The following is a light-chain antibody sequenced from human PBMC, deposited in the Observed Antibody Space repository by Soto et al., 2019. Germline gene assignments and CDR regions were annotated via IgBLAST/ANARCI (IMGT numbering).Light chain of an antibody. Sequence: DVQMTQSPSSLSASVCDRVIITCKANQSIANFLNWFQHKPGEAPKLLISYASHLELVVPSRFSGSRSGTDFVLDISNLQSEDVATYFCQQYEDLPLTFGGGTKVDI. V-gene: IGKV1-33*01. CDR1: QSIANF. CDR3: QQYEDLPLT. CDR2: YAS. J-gene: IGKJ4*01.